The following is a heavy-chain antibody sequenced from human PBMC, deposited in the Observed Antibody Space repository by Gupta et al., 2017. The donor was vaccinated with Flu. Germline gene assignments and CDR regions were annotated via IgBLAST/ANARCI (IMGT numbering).Heavy chain of an antibody. J-gene: IGHJ4*02. D-gene: IGHD2-21*01. CDR2: ISYDGSSE. Sequence: QVQLVESGGGVVQPGKSLRLSCVVSGFSFSTYGMHWVRQAPCKGLEWVAVISYDGSSEYYGDSVKGRFTISRDNSKNTLYLQMNSLRADDAAVYYCVKSKRPTEIDFLIAQWGQGTLVTVSS. V-gene: IGHV3-30*18. CDR1: GFSFSTYG. CDR3: VKSKRPTEIDFLIAQ.